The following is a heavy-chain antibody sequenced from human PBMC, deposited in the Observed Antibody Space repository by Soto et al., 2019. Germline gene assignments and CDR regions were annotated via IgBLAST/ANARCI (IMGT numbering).Heavy chain of an antibody. V-gene: IGHV3-33*01. CDR3: ARAHDYGDYGPPNYYYYYMDV. J-gene: IGHJ6*03. CDR1: GFTFSSYG. D-gene: IGHD4-17*01. CDR2: IWYDGSNK. Sequence: QVQLVESGGVVVQPGRSLRLSCAASGFTFSSYGMHWVRQAPGKGLEWVAVIWYDGSNKYYADSVKGRFTISRDNSKNTLYLQMNSLRAEDTAVYYCARAHDYGDYGPPNYYYYYMDVWGKGTTVTVSS.